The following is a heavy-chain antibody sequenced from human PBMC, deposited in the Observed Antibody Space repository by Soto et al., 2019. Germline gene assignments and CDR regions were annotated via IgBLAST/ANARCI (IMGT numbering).Heavy chain of an antibody. Sequence: GGSLRFSCAASGFTFSSYAMSWVRQAPGKGLEWVSAISGSGGSTYYADSVKGRFTISRDNSKNTLYLQMNSLRAEDTAVYYCAKAGTTGTTGYYYYYYMDVWGKGTTVTVSS. CDR3: AKAGTTGTTGYYYYYYMDV. CDR2: ISGSGGST. CDR1: GFTFSSYA. J-gene: IGHJ6*03. V-gene: IGHV3-23*01. D-gene: IGHD1-1*01.